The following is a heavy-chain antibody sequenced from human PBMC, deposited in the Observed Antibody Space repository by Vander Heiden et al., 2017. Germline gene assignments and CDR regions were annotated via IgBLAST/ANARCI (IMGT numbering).Heavy chain of an antibody. J-gene: IGHJ4*02. CDR3: TTIGNTFDY. CDR1: GFTFSNAW. D-gene: IGHD5-18*01. CDR2: IKSKPDGGTT. V-gene: IGHV3-15*01. Sequence: EVQLVESGGGLVKPGGSLRLSCAASGFTFSNAWMSWVRQAPGKGLEWVGRIKSKPDGGTTDDAAPVKGRFTISRDDSKNTMYMKMKRLKTEDTAVDYCTTIGNTFDYWGQGTMVTVFS.